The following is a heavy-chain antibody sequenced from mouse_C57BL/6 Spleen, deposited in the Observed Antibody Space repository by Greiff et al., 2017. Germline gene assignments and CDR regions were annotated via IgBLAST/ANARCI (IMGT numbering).Heavy chain of an antibody. D-gene: IGHD1-1*01. Sequence: VQLQQSGPELVKPGASVKISCKASGYAFSRSWMNWVKQRPGKGLEWIGRIYPGDGDTNYNGKFKGKATLTADKSSSTAYMQLSSLTSEDSAVYFCARLFITTVRDAMDYWGQGTSVTVSS. CDR1: GYAFSRSW. CDR2: IYPGDGDT. J-gene: IGHJ4*01. V-gene: IGHV1-82*01. CDR3: ARLFITTVRDAMDY.